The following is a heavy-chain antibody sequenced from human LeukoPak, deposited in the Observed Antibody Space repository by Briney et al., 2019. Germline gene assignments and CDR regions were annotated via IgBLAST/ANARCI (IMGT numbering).Heavy chain of an antibody. CDR2: VDPEDGET. CDR1: GYTFTDYY. CDR3: ATLDYPGYCSSTSCYFRY. V-gene: IGHV1-69-2*01. D-gene: IGHD2-2*01. Sequence: ASVKVSCXVSGYTFTDYYMHWVQQAPGKGLEWMGLVDPEDGETIYAEKFQGRVTITADTSTDTAYMELSSLRSEDTAVYYCATLDYPGYCSSTSCYFRYWGQGTLVTVSS. J-gene: IGHJ4*02.